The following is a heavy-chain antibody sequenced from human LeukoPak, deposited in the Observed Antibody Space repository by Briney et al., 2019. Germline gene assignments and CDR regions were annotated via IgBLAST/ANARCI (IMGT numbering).Heavy chain of an antibody. Sequence: GGSLRLSCAASDFTVSSNYMTWVRQAPGKGLEWVSAISGGGATYYADSVKGRFTISRDNSKNTLYLQMNSLRADDTAVYYCARVGKAARSEWFDPWGQGTLVTVSS. CDR3: ARVGKAARSEWFDP. CDR1: DFTVSSNY. D-gene: IGHD6-6*01. CDR2: ISGGGAT. V-gene: IGHV3-53*01. J-gene: IGHJ5*02.